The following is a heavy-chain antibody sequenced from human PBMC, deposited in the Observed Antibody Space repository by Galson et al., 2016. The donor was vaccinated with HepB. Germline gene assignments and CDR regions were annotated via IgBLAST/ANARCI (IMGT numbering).Heavy chain of an antibody. CDR1: GYNFTNFW. CDR3: ARHTGGEHWVVTVGS. Sequence: QSGAEVKKPGESLRISCKSSGYNFTNFWIGWVRQMPEKGLEWMGFIYPGDSDTRYSPSFQGQVTISVDTSITTAYLQWTTLKASDNSIYYCARHTGGEHWVVTVGSWGQGTLVTVSA. CDR2: IYPGDSDT. J-gene: IGHJ5*02. V-gene: IGHV5-51*01. D-gene: IGHD3-22*01.